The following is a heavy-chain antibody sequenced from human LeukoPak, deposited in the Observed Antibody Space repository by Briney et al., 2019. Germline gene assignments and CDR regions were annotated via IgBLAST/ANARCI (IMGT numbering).Heavy chain of an antibody. CDR3: AKDGVWQSYYFDY. CDR2: ISDSSGHT. J-gene: IGHJ4*02. CDR1: GFTFNSYA. Sequence: GGSLRLSCAASGFTFNSYAMSWVRQAPGKGLEWGSAISDSSGHTYYADSVRGRFTISRDNSKNTVFLQMNSLRAEDTAIYYCAKDGVWQSYYFDYWGQGTLVTVSS. D-gene: IGHD6-19*01. V-gene: IGHV3-23*01.